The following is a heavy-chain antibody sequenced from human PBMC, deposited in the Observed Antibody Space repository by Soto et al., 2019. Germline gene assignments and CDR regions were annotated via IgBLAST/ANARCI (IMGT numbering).Heavy chain of an antibody. CDR2: ISACNHKA. J-gene: IGHJ4*02. D-gene: IGHD3-9*01. V-gene: IGHV1-18*04. Sequence: QVQLVQSGGEVKKPGASVKVSCKASGYNYNNYSVTWVRQAPGQGLEWMGWISACNHKANYAPNIQDRVTITIDTSTNTAHMEMRSLRPDDTAVYYCARQHNDLWTDSPDFDYWGQGTLVTVSA. CDR3: ARQHNDLWTDSPDFDY. CDR1: GYNYNNYS.